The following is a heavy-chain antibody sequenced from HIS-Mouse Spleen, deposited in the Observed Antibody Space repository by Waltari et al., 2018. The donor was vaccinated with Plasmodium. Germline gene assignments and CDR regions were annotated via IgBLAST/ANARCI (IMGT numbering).Heavy chain of an antibody. V-gene: IGHV3-7*01. Sequence: EVQLVESGGGLVQPGGSLRLSCAASGFTFSSYWMSWVRQAPGKGLEGANIKQDGSEKYYVDSVKGRLTISRDNAKNSLYLQMNSLRAEDTAVYYCASSWYWYFDLWGRGTLVTVSS. D-gene: IGHD6-13*01. J-gene: IGHJ2*01. CDR1: GFTFSSYW. CDR3: ASSWYWYFDL. CDR2: IKQDGSEK.